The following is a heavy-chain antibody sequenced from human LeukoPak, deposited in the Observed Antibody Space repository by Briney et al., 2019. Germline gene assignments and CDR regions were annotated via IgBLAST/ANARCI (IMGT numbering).Heavy chain of an antibody. D-gene: IGHD6-13*01. CDR3: ILGGYSSSWDFDY. Sequence: GGSLRLSCAASGFTFSSYWMHWVRQAPGKGLVWVSRINSDGSSTSYADSVKGRFTISRDNAKNTLYLQMNSLRAEDTAVYYCILGGYSSSWDFDYWGQGTLVTVSS. J-gene: IGHJ4*02. CDR2: INSDGSST. V-gene: IGHV3-74*01. CDR1: GFTFSSYW.